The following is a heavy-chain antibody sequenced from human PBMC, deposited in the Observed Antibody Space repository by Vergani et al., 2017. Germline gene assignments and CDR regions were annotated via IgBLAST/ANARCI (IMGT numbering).Heavy chain of an antibody. Sequence: QITLKESGPALVKPTQTLTLTCTFSGFSLSTSGVVVGWIRQPPGKALEWLALIYWDDDKRYSPSLKSRVTITKDTSKTQVVLTMTNMDPVDTATYYCALPYGSGSQMVAFDIWGRGTMVTVSS. J-gene: IGHJ3*02. CDR1: GFSLSTSGVV. CDR3: ALPYGSGSQMVAFDI. CDR2: IYWDDDK. D-gene: IGHD3-10*01. V-gene: IGHV2-5*02.